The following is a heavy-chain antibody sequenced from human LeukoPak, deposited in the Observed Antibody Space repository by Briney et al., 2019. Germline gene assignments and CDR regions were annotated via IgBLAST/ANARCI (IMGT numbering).Heavy chain of an antibody. V-gene: IGHV1-2*02. CDR1: GYTFTGYY. CDR3: AREALAAAGFFDY. J-gene: IGHJ4*02. D-gene: IGHD6-13*01. CDR2: INPNSGGT. Sequence: ASVKVSRKASGYTFTGYYMHWVRQAPGQGLEWMGWINPNSGGTNYAQKFQGRVTMTRDTSISTAYMELSRLRSDDTAVYYCAREALAAAGFFDYWGQGTLVTVSS.